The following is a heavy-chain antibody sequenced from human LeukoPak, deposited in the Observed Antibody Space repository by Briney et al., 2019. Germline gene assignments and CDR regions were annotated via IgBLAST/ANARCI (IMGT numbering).Heavy chain of an antibody. V-gene: IGHV3-21*01. CDR2: ISSSSYI. CDR3: ARVSSGWYYFDY. Sequence: GGSLRLSCAASGFTFSSYSMNWVRQAPGKGLEWVSSISSSSYIYYADSVKGRFTISRDNAKNSLYLQMNSLRAEDTAVYYCARVSSGWYYFDYRGQGTLVTVSS. D-gene: IGHD6-19*01. J-gene: IGHJ4*02. CDR1: GFTFSSYS.